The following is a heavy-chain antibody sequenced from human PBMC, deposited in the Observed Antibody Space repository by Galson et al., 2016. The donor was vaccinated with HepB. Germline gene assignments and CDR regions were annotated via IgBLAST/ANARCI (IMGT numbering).Heavy chain of an antibody. CDR2: MNPNSGNT. V-gene: IGHV1-8*01. CDR1: GYTFTSYD. Sequence: SVKVSCKASGYTFTSYDINWVRQATGQGLEWMGWMNPNSGNTDYAQKFQGRVTMTRNTSISTAYMELSSLRFEDTAVYYGARGGVEGAAAGTDWGYWGQGTLVTVSS. CDR3: ARGGVEGAAAGTDWGY. J-gene: IGHJ4*02. D-gene: IGHD6-13*01.